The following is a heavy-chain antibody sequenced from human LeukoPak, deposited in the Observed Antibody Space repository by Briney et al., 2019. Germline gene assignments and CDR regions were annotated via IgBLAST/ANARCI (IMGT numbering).Heavy chain of an antibody. V-gene: IGHV3-48*03. J-gene: IGHJ6*04. CDR2: INSSGSTI. D-gene: IGHD3-10*02. Sequence: GGSLRLSCAASGFTFSSYEMNWVRQAPGKGLEWVSYINSSGSTIYYADSVKGRFTISRDNAKNTLYLQMNSLRAEDTAVYYCAELGITMIGGVWGKGTTVTISS. CDR3: AELGITMIGGV. CDR1: GFTFSSYE.